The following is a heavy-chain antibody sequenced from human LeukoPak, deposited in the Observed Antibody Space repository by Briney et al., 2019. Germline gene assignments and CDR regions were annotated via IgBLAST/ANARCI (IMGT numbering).Heavy chain of an antibody. Sequence: PGGSLRLSCAASGLTFSSYAMSWVPQAPGKGLEWVSAISGSGGSTYYADSVKGRFTISRDNSKNTLYLQMNSLRAEDTAVYYCAKVGGDIVVVPAASAAFDIWGQGTMVTVSS. CDR1: GLTFSSYA. CDR2: ISGSGGST. J-gene: IGHJ3*02. V-gene: IGHV3-23*01. CDR3: AKVGGDIVVVPAASAAFDI. D-gene: IGHD2-2*01.